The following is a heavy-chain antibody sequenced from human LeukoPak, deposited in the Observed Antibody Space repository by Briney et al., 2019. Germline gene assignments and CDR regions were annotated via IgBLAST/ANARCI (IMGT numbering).Heavy chain of an antibody. CDR3: AREDIVVVPALARFDP. D-gene: IGHD2-2*01. V-gene: IGHV4-4*07. CDR2: IYTSGST. Sequence: SETLSLTCTVSGGSISSYYWSWIRQPAGKGLEWIGRIYTSGSTNYNPSLKSRVTISVDTSKNQFSLKLSSVTAADTAVYYCAREDIVVVPALARFDPWGQGTLVTVSS. CDR1: GGSISSYY. J-gene: IGHJ5*02.